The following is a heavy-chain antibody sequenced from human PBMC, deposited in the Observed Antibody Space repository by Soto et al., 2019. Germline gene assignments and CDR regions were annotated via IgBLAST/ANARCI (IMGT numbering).Heavy chain of an antibody. CDR2: ISWNSGST. J-gene: IGHJ3*02. V-gene: IGHV3-9*01. D-gene: IGHD3-16*01. CDR3: ALRLNVDHDAFDI. Sequence: PGGSLRLSCAASGFTFDDYAMHWVRQAPGKGLEWVSGISWNSGSTGYADSVKGRFTISRDNAKNSLYLQMNSLRAEDTALYYCALRLNVDHDAFDIWGQGTMVTVSS. CDR1: GFTFDDYA.